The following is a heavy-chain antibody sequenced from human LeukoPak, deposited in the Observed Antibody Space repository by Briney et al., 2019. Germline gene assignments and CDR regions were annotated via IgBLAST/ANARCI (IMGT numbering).Heavy chain of an antibody. CDR2: FDGNGPNA. V-gene: IGHV3-23*01. CDR3: AKPRTTGLGWAQFDY. Sequence: GGSLRLSCAASGFTFSSFAMTWVRQAPGKGLEWVSGFDGNGPNAYYADSVKGRWTISRDNSRNTLYLEMNSLRPEDTAIYYCAKPRTTGLGWAQFDYWGQGSLVTVSS. J-gene: IGHJ4*02. CDR1: GFTFSSFA. D-gene: IGHD2-8*02.